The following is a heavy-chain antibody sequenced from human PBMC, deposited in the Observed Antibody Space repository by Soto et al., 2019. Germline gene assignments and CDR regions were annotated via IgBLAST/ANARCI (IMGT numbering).Heavy chain of an antibody. Sequence: GGSLRLSCAASGFTFSSYAMSWVHQAPGKGLEWVSAISGSGDSTYYADSVKGRFTISRDNSKNTLYLQMNSLRAEDTAIYYCAKAPQLGGSGWYFDYWGQGTLVTVSS. J-gene: IGHJ4*02. CDR2: ISGSGDST. CDR3: AKAPQLGGSGWYFDY. D-gene: IGHD6-19*01. CDR1: GFTFSSYA. V-gene: IGHV3-23*01.